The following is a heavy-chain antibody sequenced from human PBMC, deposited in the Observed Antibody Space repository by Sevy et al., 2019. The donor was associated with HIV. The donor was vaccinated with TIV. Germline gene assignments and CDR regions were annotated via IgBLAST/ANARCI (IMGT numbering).Heavy chain of an antibody. V-gene: IGHV3-53*01. CDR1: GFTVSSNY. CDR2: IYSGGST. Sequence: GGSLRLSCAASGFTVSSNYMSWVRQAPGKGLEWVSVIYSGGSTYYADSVKGRFTISRDNSKNTPYLQMNSLRAEDTAVYYCARAPWAGGNYDFWSGLGYYGMDVWGQGTTVTVSS. J-gene: IGHJ6*02. D-gene: IGHD3-3*01. CDR3: ARAPWAGGNYDFWSGLGYYGMDV.